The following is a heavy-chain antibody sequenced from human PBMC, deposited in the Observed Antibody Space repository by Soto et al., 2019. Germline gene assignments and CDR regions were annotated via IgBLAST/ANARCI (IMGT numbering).Heavy chain of an antibody. V-gene: IGHV3-15*01. CDR2: IKSISDGGTT. Sequence: PGGSLRLSCAASRFIFSNAWMSWVRQAPGKGLQWVGRIKSISDGGTTVYAAPVKGRFTISRDDRKNMLYLQMNSLRIDDTAVYYCSTDPSGYYDFWGGSYSGGSFDPWGQGTLVTVSS. D-gene: IGHD3-3*01. CDR3: STDPSGYYDFWGGSYSGGSFDP. CDR1: RFIFSNAW. J-gene: IGHJ5*01.